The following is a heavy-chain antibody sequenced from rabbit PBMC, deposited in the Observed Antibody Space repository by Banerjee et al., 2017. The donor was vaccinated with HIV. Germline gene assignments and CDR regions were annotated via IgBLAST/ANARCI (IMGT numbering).Heavy chain of an antibody. Sequence: QEQLEESGGDLVKPEGSLTLTCTASGFSFNNKYVMCWVRQAPGKGLEWIACINTSSGNTVYATWAKGGFTISKTSSPTVTLQMTSLTAADTASYYGARSSSSVGWVFDLWGQGPLVAAS. CDR2: INTSSGNT. D-gene: IGHD1-1*01. V-gene: IGHV1S45*01. CDR1: GFSFNNKYV. CDR3: ARSSSSVGWVFDL. J-gene: IGHJ4*01.